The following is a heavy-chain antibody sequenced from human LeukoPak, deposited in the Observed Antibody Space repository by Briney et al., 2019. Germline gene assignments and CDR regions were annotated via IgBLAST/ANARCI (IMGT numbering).Heavy chain of an antibody. V-gene: IGHV1-69*13. CDR3: ARVKAVAGPRREYYFDY. Sequence: ASVTVSCKASGGTFSIYAISWVRQAPGQGLEWMGGIIPIFGTANYAQKFQGRVTITADESTSTAYMELSSLRSEDTAVYYCARVKAVAGPRREYYFDYWGQGTLVTVSS. J-gene: IGHJ4*02. CDR1: GGTFSIYA. CDR2: IIPIFGTA. D-gene: IGHD6-19*01.